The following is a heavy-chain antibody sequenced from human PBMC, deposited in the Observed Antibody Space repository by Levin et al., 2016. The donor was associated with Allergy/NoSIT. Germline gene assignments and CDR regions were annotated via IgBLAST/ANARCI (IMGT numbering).Heavy chain of an antibody. V-gene: IGHV4-4*02. D-gene: IGHD6-6*01. J-gene: IGHJ5*02. Sequence: SETLSLTCAVSGGSISSSNWWSWVRQPPGKGLEWIGEIYHSGSTNYNPSLKSRVTISVDKSKNQFSLKLSSVTAADTAVYYCARAIIAARSHSNWFDPWGQGTLVTVSS. CDR3: ARAIIAARSHSNWFDP. CDR2: IYHSGST. CDR1: GGSISSSNW.